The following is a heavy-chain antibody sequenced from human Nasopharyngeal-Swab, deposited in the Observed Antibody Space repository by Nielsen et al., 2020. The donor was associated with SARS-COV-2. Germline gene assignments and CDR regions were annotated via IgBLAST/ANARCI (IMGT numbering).Heavy chain of an antibody. CDR2: ARDKANRYTT. Sequence: GGSLRLSCAASGFTFSDHYMDWVRQAPGKGLEWVGRARDKANRYTTEYAASVKGRFTISRDDSKNSLYLQMNSLKTEDTAVYFCARVQMGTPSLRLHYFDYWGQGTLVTVSS. V-gene: IGHV3-72*01. CDR1: GFTFSDHY. D-gene: IGHD5-24*01. J-gene: IGHJ4*02. CDR3: ARVQMGTPSLRLHYFDY.